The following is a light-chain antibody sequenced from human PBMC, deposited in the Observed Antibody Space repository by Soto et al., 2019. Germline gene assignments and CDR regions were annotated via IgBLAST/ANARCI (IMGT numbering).Light chain of an antibody. CDR3: LQDYSYPWT. Sequence: AIQMTQSPSSLSASVGDRVTITCRASQVIRNDLGWYQQKPGQAPKFLIYSASSLQSGVPSRFSGSGSGTDFTLTISSLQPEDFATYYSLQDYSYPWTFGQGTKVEIK. V-gene: IGKV1-6*01. J-gene: IGKJ1*01. CDR2: SAS. CDR1: QVIRND.